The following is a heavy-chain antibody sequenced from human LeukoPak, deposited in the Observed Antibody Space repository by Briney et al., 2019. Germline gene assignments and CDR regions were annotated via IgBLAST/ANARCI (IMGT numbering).Heavy chain of an antibody. CDR3: AKSGAGRYDY. Sequence: GGSLRLSCAASGFTFSDYYMSWIRQAPGKGLEWVSYISSSSTYTNYADSVEGRFTISRDNAKNSLYLQMNSLRAEDTAVYYCAKSGAGRYDYWGQGTLVTVSS. D-gene: IGHD5-12*01. V-gene: IGHV3-11*03. CDR1: GFTFSDYY. J-gene: IGHJ4*02. CDR2: ISSSSTYT.